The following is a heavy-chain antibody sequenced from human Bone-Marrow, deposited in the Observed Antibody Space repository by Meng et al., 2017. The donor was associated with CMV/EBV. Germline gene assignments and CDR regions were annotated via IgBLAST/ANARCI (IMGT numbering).Heavy chain of an antibody. CDR1: GGTFSSYA. D-gene: IGHD1-1*01. CDR2: IIPIFGTA. V-gene: IGHV1-69*05. J-gene: IGHJ6*01. CDR3: ARERGQMHLTNYYYYGIDV. Sequence: SVKVSCKASGGTFSSYAISWVRQAPGQGLEWMGGIIPIFGTANYAQKSQGRVTITTDESTSTAYMELSSLRSEDTAVYYCARERGQMHLTNYYYYGIDVWGQGTTVTGSS.